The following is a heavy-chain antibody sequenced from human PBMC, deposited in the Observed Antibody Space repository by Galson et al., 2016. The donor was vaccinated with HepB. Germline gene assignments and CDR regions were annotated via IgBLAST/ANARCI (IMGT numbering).Heavy chain of an antibody. Sequence: SLRLSCAASGFTFENYAMHWVRQVPGKGLEWVSSITWNSGSKGYADSVKGRFTISRDNAKNSLYLQMNSLRPEDTALYYCAKGFYGDFPSWFDPWGQGTLVTVS. CDR2: ITWNSGSK. D-gene: IGHD4-17*01. J-gene: IGHJ5*02. V-gene: IGHV3-9*01. CDR1: GFTFENYA. CDR3: AKGFYGDFPSWFDP.